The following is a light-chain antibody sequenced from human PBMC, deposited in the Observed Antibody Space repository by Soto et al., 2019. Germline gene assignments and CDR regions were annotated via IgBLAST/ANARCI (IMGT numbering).Light chain of an antibody. CDR1: PRVSSY. CDR2: DAP. J-gene: IGKJ2*01. V-gene: IGKV3-11*01. Sequence: EIVLTQSPATLSLSPGETATLSCRASPRVSSYLAWDQRKPGQAPSPLMYDAPNRATGIPARLGGSGSGTELTLTISSREHEDFAVYYCQQRSNCPPAHTFGQGTKLEIK. CDR3: QQRSNCPPAHT.